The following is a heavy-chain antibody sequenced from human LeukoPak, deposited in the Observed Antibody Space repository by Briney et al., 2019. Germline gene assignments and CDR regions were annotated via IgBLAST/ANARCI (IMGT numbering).Heavy chain of an antibody. V-gene: IGHV4-61*02. D-gene: IGHD2-21*01. CDR1: GGSISSGSYY. Sequence: PSQTLSLTRTVSGGSISSGSYYWSWIRQPAGKGLEWIGRIYTSGSTNYNPSLKSRVTISVDTSKNQFSLKLSSVTAADTAVYYCARDLVVIAGGFDYWGQGTLVTVSS. CDR2: IYTSGST. J-gene: IGHJ4*02. CDR3: ARDLVVIAGGFDY.